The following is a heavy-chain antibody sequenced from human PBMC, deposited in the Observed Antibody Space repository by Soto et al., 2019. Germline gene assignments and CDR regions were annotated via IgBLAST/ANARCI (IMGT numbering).Heavy chain of an antibody. Sequence: QLQLQESGPGLVKPSETLSLTCTVSGGSISSSNYYWGWIRQPPGKGLEWMGSIYYSGSTYYNPSLKSRVTISVDTSKNQFSLKLSSVTAADTAVYYCARHPDCSGGSCYSGHWFDPWGQGTLVTVSS. V-gene: IGHV4-39*01. J-gene: IGHJ5*02. D-gene: IGHD2-15*01. CDR3: ARHPDCSGGSCYSGHWFDP. CDR2: IYYSGST. CDR1: GGSISSSNYY.